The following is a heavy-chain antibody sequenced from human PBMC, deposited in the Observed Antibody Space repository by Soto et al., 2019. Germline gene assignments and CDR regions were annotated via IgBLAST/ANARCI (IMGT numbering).Heavy chain of an antibody. Sequence: GGSLRLSCAAFGFTLDKYTMGWVRQAPGKGLEWVAESFSSGGTQYADSVKGRFTISRDNSRNMVFLQMNGLRVEDAALYYCARDREPDGIWTFDSWGQGALVTVSS. J-gene: IGHJ4*02. V-gene: IGHV3-53*01. CDR1: GFTLDKYT. CDR3: ARDREPDGIWTFDS. D-gene: IGHD3-9*01. CDR2: SFSSGGT.